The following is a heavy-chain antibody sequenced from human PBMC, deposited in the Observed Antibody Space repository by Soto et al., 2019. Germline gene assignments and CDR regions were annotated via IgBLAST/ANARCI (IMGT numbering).Heavy chain of an antibody. Sequence: QVQLVESGGGVVQPGRSLRLSCAASGFTFSSYGMHWVRQAPGKGLEWVAVISYDGSNKYYADSVKGRFTISRDNSKHTLYLQMNSLRAEDTAVYYCAKDLAGSSSPRYYYYGMDVWGQGTTVTVSS. V-gene: IGHV3-30*18. CDR1: GFTFSSYG. CDR2: ISYDGSNK. CDR3: AKDLAGSSSPRYYYYGMDV. J-gene: IGHJ6*02. D-gene: IGHD6-6*01.